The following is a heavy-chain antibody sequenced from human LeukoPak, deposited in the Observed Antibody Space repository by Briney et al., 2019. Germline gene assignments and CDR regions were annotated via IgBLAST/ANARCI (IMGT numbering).Heavy chain of an antibody. V-gene: IGHV3-30*04. CDR3: AKVVVVAAKDY. CDR1: GFTFSSYA. D-gene: IGHD2-15*01. CDR2: IRYDGSNK. Sequence: PGRSLRLSCAASGFTFSSYAMHWVRQAPGKGLEWVAFIRYDGSNKYYADSVKGRFTISRDNSKNTLYLQMNSLRAEDTAVYYCAKVVVVAAKDYWGQGTLVTVSS. J-gene: IGHJ4*02.